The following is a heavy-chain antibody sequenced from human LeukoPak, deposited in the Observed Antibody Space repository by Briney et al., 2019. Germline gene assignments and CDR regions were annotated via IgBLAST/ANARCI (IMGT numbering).Heavy chain of an antibody. D-gene: IGHD6-19*01. CDR2: ISSNGGST. CDR1: GFTFSSYA. Sequence: GGSLRLSCSASGFTFSSYAMHWVRQAPGKGLEYVSAISSNGGSTYYADSVKGRFTISRDSSKNTLYLQMSSLRAEDTAVYYCVKDRWYSSGWPTTDYWGQGTLVTVSS. CDR3: VKDRWYSSGWPTTDY. J-gene: IGHJ4*02. V-gene: IGHV3-64D*06.